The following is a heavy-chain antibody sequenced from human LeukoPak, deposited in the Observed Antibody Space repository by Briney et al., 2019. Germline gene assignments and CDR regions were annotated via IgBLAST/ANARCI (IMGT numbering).Heavy chain of an antibody. J-gene: IGHJ4*02. CDR2: ISSSGTT. V-gene: IGHV4-39*02. CDR3: VAEVEAADSPLGHLNFDS. Sequence: PSETLSLTCAVTGASITNEDFLWGWIRQPPGKGLEWVGTISSSGTTYYSPSLRSRLTISVDTSKNHFSLKLTSVTAADTAVYYCVAEVEAADSPLGHLNFDSWGQGILASVSS. D-gene: IGHD7-27*01. CDR1: GASITNEDFL.